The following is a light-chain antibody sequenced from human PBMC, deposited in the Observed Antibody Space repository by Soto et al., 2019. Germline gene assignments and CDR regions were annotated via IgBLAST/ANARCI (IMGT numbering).Light chain of an antibody. CDR1: QSVSSSY. Sequence: EIVLTQSPGTLSLSPGERATLSCRASQSVSSSYLGWYQQKPGQAPRLLIYGASSRATGISDRFSGSGSGTDFNLTISRLEPEDFAVYYCQQYGSSPWTFGQGTKVEIK. J-gene: IGKJ1*01. CDR2: GAS. CDR3: QQYGSSPWT. V-gene: IGKV3-20*01.